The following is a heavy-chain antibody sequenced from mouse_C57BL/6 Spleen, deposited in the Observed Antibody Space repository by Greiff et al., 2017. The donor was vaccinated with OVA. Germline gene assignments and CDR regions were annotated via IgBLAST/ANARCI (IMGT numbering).Heavy chain of an antibody. CDR1: GYTFTSYW. CDR3: ARNYDGSNWYFDV. J-gene: IGHJ1*03. V-gene: IGHV1-59*01. CDR2: IDPSDSYT. D-gene: IGHD2-3*01. Sequence: QVQLQQPGAELVRPGTSVKLSCKASGYTFTSYWMHWVKQRPGQGLEWIGVIDPSDSYTNYNQKFKGKATLTVDTSSRTAYMQLSSLTSEDSAVYYCARNYDGSNWYFDVWGTGTTVTVSS.